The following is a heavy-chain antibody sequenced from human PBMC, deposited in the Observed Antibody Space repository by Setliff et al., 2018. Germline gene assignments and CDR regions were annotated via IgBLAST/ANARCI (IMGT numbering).Heavy chain of an antibody. Sequence: SQTLSLTCAVSGYSISNIYYWGWIRQPPGKGLEWIATIHHSGSTNYNPSLKSRATISVDTSKNQFSLKVSSVTAADTAVYYCGRVGNWNFFDFWGQGTLVTVSS. CDR1: GYSISNIYY. V-gene: IGHV4-38-2*01. J-gene: IGHJ4*02. CDR2: IHHSGST. D-gene: IGHD1-1*01. CDR3: GRVGNWNFFDF.